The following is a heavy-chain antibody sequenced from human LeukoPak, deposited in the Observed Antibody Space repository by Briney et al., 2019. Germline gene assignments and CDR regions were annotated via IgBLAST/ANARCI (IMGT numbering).Heavy chain of an antibody. J-gene: IGHJ4*02. Sequence: GRSLRLSCAASGFTFRSYGMHWVRQAPGKGLERAAVISFDGSDKYFADSVRGRFTISRDNSKNTLYLQMNSLRAEDTAVYYCAKSSPILRYFDWLSGVDYWGQGTLVTVSS. CDR2: ISFDGSDK. V-gene: IGHV3-30*18. D-gene: IGHD3-9*01. CDR1: GFTFRSYG. CDR3: AKSSPILRYFDWLSGVDY.